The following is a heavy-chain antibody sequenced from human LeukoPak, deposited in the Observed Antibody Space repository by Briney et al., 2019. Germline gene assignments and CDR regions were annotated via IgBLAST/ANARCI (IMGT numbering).Heavy chain of an antibody. D-gene: IGHD1-26*01. CDR1: GFTFSSYS. Sequence: GGSLRLSCAASGFTFSSYSMNWVRQAPGKGLEWVSSISSSSSYIYYADSVKGRFTISRDNSKNTLYLQMNSLRAEDTAVYYCAKVSGATTHFDYWGQGTLVTVSS. CDR3: AKVSGATTHFDY. V-gene: IGHV3-21*04. CDR2: ISSSSSYI. J-gene: IGHJ4*02.